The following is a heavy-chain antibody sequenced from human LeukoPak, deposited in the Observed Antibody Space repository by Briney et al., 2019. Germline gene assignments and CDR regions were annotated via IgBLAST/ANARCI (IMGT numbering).Heavy chain of an antibody. CDR3: AYRTGFDY. CDR1: GLTFSNYD. Sequence: RGSLRLSCVASGLTFSNYDMSWVRHAPGKGLEWVSTISVSGDSTYYPDSVKGRFTISRDNSENTLYLQMNSLRADDTAVYYCAYRTGFDYWGQGTLVTVSS. D-gene: IGHD3-16*02. V-gene: IGHV3-23*01. CDR2: ISVSGDST. J-gene: IGHJ4*02.